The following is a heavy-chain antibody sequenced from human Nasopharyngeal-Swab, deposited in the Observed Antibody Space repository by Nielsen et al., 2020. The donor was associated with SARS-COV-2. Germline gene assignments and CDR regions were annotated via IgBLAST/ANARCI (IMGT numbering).Heavy chain of an antibody. Sequence: SETLSLTCTVSGGSIGTYYWTWIRQPPGKGLEWIGYINYNGRTNYNPSLKSRVTISVDRSKNQFSLRLSSMTAADTAVYYCAKARTYHYDIWGQGTLVTVSS. CDR3: AKARTYHYDI. J-gene: IGHJ4*02. D-gene: IGHD3-22*01. CDR1: GGSIGTYY. V-gene: IGHV4-59*13. CDR2: INYNGRT.